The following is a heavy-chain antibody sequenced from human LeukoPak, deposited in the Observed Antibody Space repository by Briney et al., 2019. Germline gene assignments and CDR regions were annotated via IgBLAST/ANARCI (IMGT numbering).Heavy chain of an antibody. CDR3: ATDGAGFDT. V-gene: IGHV3-11*01. J-gene: IGHJ5*02. CDR2: INIGGTNT. Sequence: GGSLRLSCAASGFTFNDYYMSWIRQAPGKGLEWLSYINIGGTNTHYADSVKGRFTISRDNAKKSLYLEMDNLRAEDTVVYYCATDGAGFDTWGQGVLVTVSS. CDR1: GFTFNDYY.